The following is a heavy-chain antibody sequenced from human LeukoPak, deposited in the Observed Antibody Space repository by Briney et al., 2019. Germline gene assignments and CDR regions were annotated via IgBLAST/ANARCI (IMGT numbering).Heavy chain of an antibody. CDR1: GGSISSGGYY. CDR3: ARHSIASAGYAFDI. V-gene: IGHV4-31*03. CDR2: IYYSGST. D-gene: IGHD2-15*01. Sequence: SETLSLTCTVSGGSISSGGYYWSWIRQHPGKGLEWIGYIYYSGSTYYNPSLKSRVTISVDTSKNQFSLKLNSVTAADTAVYYCARHSIASAGYAFDIWGQGTMVTVSS. J-gene: IGHJ3*02.